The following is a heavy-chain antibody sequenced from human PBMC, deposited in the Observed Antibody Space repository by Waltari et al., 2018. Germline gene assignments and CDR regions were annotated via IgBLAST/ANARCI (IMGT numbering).Heavy chain of an antibody. CDR1: GGSFSGYY. J-gene: IGHJ5*02. D-gene: IGHD6-13*01. CDR2: INHSAST. Sequence: QVQLQQWGAGLLKPSETLSLTCAVYGGSFSGYYWSWIRQPPGKGLAWIGEINHSASTNYNPSLKSRVTISVDTSKNQFSLKLSSVTAADTAVYYCARAYSSSWYGKNWFDPWGQGTLVTVSS. V-gene: IGHV4-34*01. CDR3: ARAYSSSWYGKNWFDP.